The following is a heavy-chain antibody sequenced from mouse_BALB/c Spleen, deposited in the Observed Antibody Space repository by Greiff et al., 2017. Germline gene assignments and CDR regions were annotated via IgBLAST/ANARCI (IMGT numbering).Heavy chain of an antibody. V-gene: IGHV1-4*02. J-gene: IGHJ4*01. CDR2: INPSSGYT. CDR1: GYTFTSYT. Sequence: VKLMESAAELARPGASVKMSCKASGYTFTSYTMHWVKQRPGQGLEWIGYINPSSGYTEYNQKFKDKTTLTADKSSSTAYMQLSSLTSEDSAVYYCARDYGSSAYAMDYWGQGTSVTVSS. D-gene: IGHD1-1*01. CDR3: ARDYGSSAYAMDY.